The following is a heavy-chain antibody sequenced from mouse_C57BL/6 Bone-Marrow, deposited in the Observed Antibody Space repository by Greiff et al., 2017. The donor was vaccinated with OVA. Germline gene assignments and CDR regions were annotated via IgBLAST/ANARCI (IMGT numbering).Heavy chain of an antibody. CDR2: ISDGGSYT. CDR1: GFTFSSYA. V-gene: IGHV5-4*01. CDR3: AREGITTVAYVDY. D-gene: IGHD1-1*01. Sequence: EVKVVESGGGLVKPGGSLKLSCAASGFTFSSYAMSWVRQTPEKRLEWVATISDGGSYTYYPDNVKGRFTISRDNAKNNLYLQMSHLKSEDTAMYYCAREGITTVAYVDYWGQGTTLTVSS. J-gene: IGHJ2*01.